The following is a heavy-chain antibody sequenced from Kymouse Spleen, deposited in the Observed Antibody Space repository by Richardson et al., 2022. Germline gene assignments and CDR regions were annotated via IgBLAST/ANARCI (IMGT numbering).Heavy chain of an antibody. D-gene: IGHD6-13*01. CDR3: ARGPSIAAAGYFDY. CDR2: INHSGST. Sequence: QVQLQQWGAGLLKPSETLSLTCAVYGGSFSGYYWSWIRQPPGKGLEWIGEINHSGSTNYNPSLKSRVTISVDTSKNQFSLKLSSVTAADTAVYYCARGPSIAAAGYFDYWGQGTLVTVSS. V-gene: IGHV4-34*01. CDR1: GGSFSGYY. J-gene: IGHJ4*02.